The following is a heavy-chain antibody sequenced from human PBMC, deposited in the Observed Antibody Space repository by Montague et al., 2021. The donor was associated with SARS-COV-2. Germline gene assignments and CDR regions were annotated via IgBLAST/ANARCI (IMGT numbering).Heavy chain of an antibody. CDR1: GGSISSSNW. CDR3: ARDTHITMIVVVQGYGMDV. CDR2: IYHSGST. J-gene: IGHJ6*02. Sequence: SETLSLTCTVSGGSISSSNWWSWVRQPPGKGLEWIGEIYHSGSTNYNPSLKSRVTISVDTSKNQFSLKLSSVTAADTAVYYCARDTHITMIVVVQGYGMDVWGQGTTVTVSS. V-gene: IGHV4-4*02. D-gene: IGHD3-22*01.